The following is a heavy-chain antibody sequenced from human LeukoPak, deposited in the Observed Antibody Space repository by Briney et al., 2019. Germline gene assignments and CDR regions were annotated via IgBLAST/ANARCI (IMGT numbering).Heavy chain of an antibody. J-gene: IGHJ6*03. CDR3: ARVSSGSYFGYYYYYMDV. CDR1: GFTFSNYW. V-gene: IGHV3-74*01. Sequence: GGPLRLSCAASGFTFSNYWMHWVRQAPGKGLVWVSRINSDGSSTSYADSVEGRFTISRDNAKNTLYLQMNSLRAEDTAVYYCARVSSGSYFGYYYYYMDVWGKGTTVTVSS. CDR2: INSDGSST. D-gene: IGHD1-26*01.